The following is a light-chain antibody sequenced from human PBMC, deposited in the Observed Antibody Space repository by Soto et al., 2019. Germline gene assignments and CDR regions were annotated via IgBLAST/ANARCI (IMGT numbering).Light chain of an antibody. V-gene: IGKV3-20*01. Sequence: EIVLTQSPGTLSLSPGERATLSCRASQSVGSIYLAWYQQKVGQAPRLLIYGASSRATGIPDRFSGSGSGTDLTITISRLEPEDFEVYDCQQYGISLITFGQGTRLEIK. CDR2: GAS. CDR1: QSVGSIY. J-gene: IGKJ5*01. CDR3: QQYGISLIT.